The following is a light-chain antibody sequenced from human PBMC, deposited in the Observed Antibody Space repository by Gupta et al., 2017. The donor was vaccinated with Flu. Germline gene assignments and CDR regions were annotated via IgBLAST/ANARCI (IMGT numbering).Light chain of an antibody. CDR3: NRCQPPWT. CDR1: QSRVDSAGKTY. Sequence: TLGQPASISCTSSQSRVDSAGKTYLIWFKQRPGQAPRRLIYEVSNRDAGVPDRFSGSGCGADSAFTLSSSGGEDEDVGVCNINRCQPPWTFGQGTKVEIK. CDR2: EVS. J-gene: IGKJ2*02. V-gene: IGKV2-30*01.